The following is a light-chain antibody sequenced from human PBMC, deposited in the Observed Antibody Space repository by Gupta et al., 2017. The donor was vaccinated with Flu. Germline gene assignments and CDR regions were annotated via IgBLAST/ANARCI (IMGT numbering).Light chain of an antibody. CDR2: QEY. CDR3: QTWVNGTWG. CDR1: PLGEKY. J-gene: IGLJ3*02. Sequence: SYELSQRSSVSVSPGQTATITCSGDPLGEKYVSAYRQRPGQSPGLVIYQEYRRPTGIPERLSGSNSGNAGTLTIAGTQALDEADYLCQTWVNGTWGFGGGTKLTVL. V-gene: IGLV3-1*01.